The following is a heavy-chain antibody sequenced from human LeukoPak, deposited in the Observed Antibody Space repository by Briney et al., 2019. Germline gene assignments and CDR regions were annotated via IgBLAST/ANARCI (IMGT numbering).Heavy chain of an antibody. J-gene: IGHJ3*02. D-gene: IGHD3-3*01. V-gene: IGHV4-4*02. CDR2: IYHSGRT. CDR1: GGSISSSNW. CDR3: ARERSGTEIFARSFDI. Sequence: TPSETLSLTCAVSGGSISSSNWWTWVRQSPGKGLERIGEIYHSGRTHYNPSPKSRITISVDKSKNQFSLKLSSVTAADTAVYYCARERSGTEIFARSFDIWGQGTMVTVSS.